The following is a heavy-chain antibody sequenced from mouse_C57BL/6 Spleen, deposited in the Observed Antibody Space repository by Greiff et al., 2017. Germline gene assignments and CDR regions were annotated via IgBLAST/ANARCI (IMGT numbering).Heavy chain of an antibody. D-gene: IGHD3-2*02. CDR3: AGSHVGGQLRLRYDMDY. Sequence: QVQLQQPGTELVKPGASVKLSCKASGYTFTSYWMHWVKQRPGQGLEWIGNINPSNGGTNYNEKFKSKATLTVDNSSSTAYMQLSSLTSENSAVYYCAGSHVGGQLRLRYDMDYWGQGTSVTVSS. J-gene: IGHJ4*01. V-gene: IGHV1-53*01. CDR2: INPSNGGT. CDR1: GYTFTSYW.